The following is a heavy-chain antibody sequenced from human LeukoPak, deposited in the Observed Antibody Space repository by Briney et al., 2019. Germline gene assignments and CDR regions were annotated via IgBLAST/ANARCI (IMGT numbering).Heavy chain of an antibody. Sequence: SETLSLTCSVSGGSISSSSNYWGWIRQPPGKGLEWIGSIYNGGSTYYNPSLKSRVTISVDTSKNQFSLKLSSVTAADTAVYYCARDILTGYQRGWFDPWGQGTLVTVSS. CDR1: GGSISSSSNY. J-gene: IGHJ5*02. V-gene: IGHV4-39*07. CDR2: IYNGGST. CDR3: ARDILTGYQRGWFDP. D-gene: IGHD3-9*01.